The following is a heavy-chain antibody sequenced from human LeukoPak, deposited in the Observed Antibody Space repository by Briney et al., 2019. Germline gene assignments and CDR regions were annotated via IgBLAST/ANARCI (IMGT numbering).Heavy chain of an antibody. D-gene: IGHD3-3*01. CDR3: AKARLYYDFWSGYPPIDY. CDR1: GFTVSSNY. J-gene: IGHJ4*02. V-gene: IGHV3-53*01. CDR2: IYSGGST. Sequence: GGSLRLSCAASGFTVSSNYMSWVRQAPGKGLEWVSVIYSGGSTYYADSVKGRFTISRDNSKNTLYLQMNSLRAEDTAVYYCAKARLYYDFWSGYPPIDYWGQGTLVTVSS.